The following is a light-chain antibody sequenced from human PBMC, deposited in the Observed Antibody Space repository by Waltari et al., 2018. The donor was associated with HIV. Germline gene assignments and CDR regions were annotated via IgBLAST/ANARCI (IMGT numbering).Light chain of an antibody. J-gene: IGLJ2*01. V-gene: IGLV3-1*01. CDR3: QAWDGNTGLL. Sequence: SYELTQPPSLSVSPGQTASIDCSGDKLGERYVSWYQQKPGQSPVLVLYKDSTRPSGIPERFSGTNSGNTATLTISGTQAMDEAEYYCQAWDGNTGLLFGGRTKLTVL. CDR2: KDS. CDR1: KLGERY.